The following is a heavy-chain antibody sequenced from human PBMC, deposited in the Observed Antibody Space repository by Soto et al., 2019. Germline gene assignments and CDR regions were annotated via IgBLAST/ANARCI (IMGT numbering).Heavy chain of an antibody. CDR2: ISWNSGSI. CDR1: GFTFDDYA. J-gene: IGHJ4*02. D-gene: IGHD6-13*01. CDR3: AKDLIPTYSSSWSGYDY. Sequence: GGSLRLSCAASGFTFDDYAMHWVRRAPGKGLEWVSGISWNSGSIGYADSVKGRFTISRDNAKNSLYLQMNSLRAEDTALYYYAKDLIPTYSSSWSGYDYWGQGTLVTVSS. V-gene: IGHV3-9*01.